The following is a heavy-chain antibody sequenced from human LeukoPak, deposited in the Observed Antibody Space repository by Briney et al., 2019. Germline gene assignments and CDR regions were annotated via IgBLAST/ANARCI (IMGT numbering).Heavy chain of an antibody. CDR1: GFTFSSYA. J-gene: IGHJ4*02. D-gene: IGHD1-26*01. CDR3: ATLGAPDY. Sequence: GGSLRPSCAASGFTFSSYAMHWVRQAPGKGLEWVAVISYDGSNKYYADSVKGRFTISRDNSKNTLYLQMNSLRAEDTAVYYCATLGAPDYWGQGTLVTVSS. CDR2: ISYDGSNK. V-gene: IGHV3-30*04.